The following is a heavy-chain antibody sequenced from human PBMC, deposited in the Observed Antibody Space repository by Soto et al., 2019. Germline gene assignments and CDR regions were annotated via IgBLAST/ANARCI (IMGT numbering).Heavy chain of an antibody. J-gene: IGHJ6*02. D-gene: IGHD2-2*01. V-gene: IGHV1-69*01. CDR1: GGTFSSYA. CDR3: ATDRDIVVVPAFYYGMDV. CDR2: IIPIFGTA. Sequence: QVQLVQSGAEVKKPGSSVKVSCKASGGTFSSYAISWVRQAPGQGLEWMGGIIPIFGTANYAQKFQGRVTITADESTSTAYIELSSLRSEDTAVYYCATDRDIVVVPAFYYGMDVWGQGTTVTVS.